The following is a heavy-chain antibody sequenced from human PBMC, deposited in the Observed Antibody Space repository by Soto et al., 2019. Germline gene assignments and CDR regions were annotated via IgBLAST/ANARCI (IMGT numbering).Heavy chain of an antibody. CDR1: GGSISSGDYY. Sequence: QVQLQESGPGLVKPSQTLSLTCTVSGGSISSGDYYWSWIRQPPGKGLEWIGYIYYSGSTYYNPSLKSRVTIAVATYTSQFSLKLRSVTAADTAVYCCASSPPPMTTENFAAFDYWGQGTLVTVSS. CDR2: IYYSGST. J-gene: IGHJ4*02. V-gene: IGHV4-30-4*01. CDR3: ASSPPPMTTENFAAFDY. D-gene: IGHD4-17*01.